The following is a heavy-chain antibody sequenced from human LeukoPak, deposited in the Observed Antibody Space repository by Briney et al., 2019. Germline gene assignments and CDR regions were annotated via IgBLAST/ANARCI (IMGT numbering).Heavy chain of an antibody. Sequence: PGGCLRLSCAASGFTFSSYAMSWVRRAPGKGLEWVSAISGSGGSTYYADSVKGRFTISRDNSKNTLYLQMNSLRAEDTAVYYCAKDEGSGKLRTPWFDPWGQGTLVTVSS. J-gene: IGHJ5*02. CDR1: GFTFSSYA. D-gene: IGHD3-10*01. CDR3: AKDEGSGKLRTPWFDP. CDR2: ISGSGGST. V-gene: IGHV3-23*01.